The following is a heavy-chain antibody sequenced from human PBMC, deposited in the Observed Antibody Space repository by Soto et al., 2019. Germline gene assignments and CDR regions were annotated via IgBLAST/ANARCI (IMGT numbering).Heavy chain of an antibody. Sequence: GESLKISCKGSGYSFTSYWIGWVRQMPGKGLEWMGIIYPGDSDTRYSPSFQGQVTISADKSISTAYLQWSSLKASDTAMYYCARHAAYYCSGGSCYPPYYYGMDVWGQGTTVTV. J-gene: IGHJ6*02. CDR3: ARHAAYYCSGGSCYPPYYYGMDV. CDR1: GYSFTSYW. D-gene: IGHD2-15*01. V-gene: IGHV5-51*01. CDR2: IYPGDSDT.